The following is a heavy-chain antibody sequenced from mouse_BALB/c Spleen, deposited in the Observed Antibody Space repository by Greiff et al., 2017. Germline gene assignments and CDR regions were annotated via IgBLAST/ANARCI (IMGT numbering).Heavy chain of an antibody. CDR1: GFTFSNYW. D-gene: IGHD1-2*01. CDR2: IRLKSNNYAT. J-gene: IGHJ3*01. Sequence: EVKVEESGGGLVQPGGSMKLSCVASGFTFSNYWMNWVRQSPEKGLEWVAEIRLKSNNYATHYAESVKGRFTISRDDSKSSVYLQMNNLRAEDTGIYYCTRPTTAPFAYWGQGTLVTVSA. V-gene: IGHV6-6*02. CDR3: TRPTTAPFAY.